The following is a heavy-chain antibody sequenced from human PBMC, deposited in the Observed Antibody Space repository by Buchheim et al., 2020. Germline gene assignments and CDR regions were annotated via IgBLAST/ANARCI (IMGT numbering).Heavy chain of an antibody. V-gene: IGHV3-23*01. Sequence: EVQLLESGGGLVQPGGSLRLSCAASGFTFSSYAMSWVRQAPGKGLEWVSDISDSGGSKYYADSVKGRFTISRDNSKNTLYLKMNSLRAEDTAVYYCAKAASRLLQRGSFWFDPWGQGTL. CDR1: GFTFSSYA. CDR2: ISDSGGSK. CDR3: AKAASRLLQRGSFWFDP. D-gene: IGHD3-10*01. J-gene: IGHJ5*02.